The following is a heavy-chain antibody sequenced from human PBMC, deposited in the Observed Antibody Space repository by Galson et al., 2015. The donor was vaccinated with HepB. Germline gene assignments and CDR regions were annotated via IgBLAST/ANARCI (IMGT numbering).Heavy chain of an antibody. Sequence: SLRLSCAASGFTFSSYSMRWVRQAPGKGLEWVAVICYDGSNKYYADSVKGRFTISRDNSKNTLYLQMNSLRAEETAVYYCAKEQVPAGGEQYYLDYWGQGTLVTVSS. CDR2: ICYDGSNK. D-gene: IGHD1/OR15-1a*01. J-gene: IGHJ4*02. V-gene: IGHV3-30*18. CDR1: GFTFSSYS. CDR3: AKEQVPAGGEQYYLDY.